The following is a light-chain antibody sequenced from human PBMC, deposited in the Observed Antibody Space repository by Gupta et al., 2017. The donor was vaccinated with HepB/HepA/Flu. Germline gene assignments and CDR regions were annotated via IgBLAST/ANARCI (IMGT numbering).Light chain of an antibody. CDR2: DKS. V-gene: IGLV1-51*01. Sequence: QSVLTQPPSVSAAPGQKVTISCPGSSSNIGNNYVSWYQQLPGQAPKRFLYDKSKRPSGIPDRFFGSKSGTSATLTITVLQAGDEAEYYCDTRDNSLNVLVFGGGTKLTVL. J-gene: IGLJ2*01. CDR1: SSNIGNNY. CDR3: DTRDNSLNVLV.